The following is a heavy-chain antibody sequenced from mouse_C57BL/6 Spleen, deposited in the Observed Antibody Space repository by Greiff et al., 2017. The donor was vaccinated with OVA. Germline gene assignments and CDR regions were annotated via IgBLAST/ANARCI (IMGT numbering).Heavy chain of an antibody. CDR2: IYPGDGDT. J-gene: IGHJ2*01. Sequence: QVQLQQSGPELVKPGASVKISCKASGYAFSSSWMNWVKQRPGKGLEWSGRIYPGDGDTNYNGKFKGKATLTADKASSTAYMQLSSLTSEDSAVYFCARKDTTVFDYWGQGTTLTVSS. V-gene: IGHV1-82*01. CDR3: ARKDTTVFDY. D-gene: IGHD1-1*01. CDR1: GYAFSSSW.